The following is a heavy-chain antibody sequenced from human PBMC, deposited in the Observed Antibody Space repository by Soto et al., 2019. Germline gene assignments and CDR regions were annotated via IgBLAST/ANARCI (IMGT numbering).Heavy chain of an antibody. J-gene: IGHJ6*02. D-gene: IGHD3-3*01. V-gene: IGHV5-51*01. CDR1: GYSFTSYC. Sequence: PGESLKISCHGSGYSFTSYCIGWVRQIHGKGLGWVGIIYRGASDTRYSQSFQGKVTISADKSISTAYLQWSSLKASDTAMYYCARLPGLRFWSGYYNYYYGMDVWGQGTTVNVSS. CDR2: IYRGASDT. CDR3: ARLPGLRFWSGYYNYYYGMDV.